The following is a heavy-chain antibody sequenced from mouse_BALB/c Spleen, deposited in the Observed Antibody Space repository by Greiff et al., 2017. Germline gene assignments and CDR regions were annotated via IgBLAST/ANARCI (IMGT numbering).Heavy chain of an antibody. Sequence: LVKTGASVKISCKASGYSFTGYYMHWVKQSHGKSLEWIGYISCYNGATSYNQKFKGKATFTVDTSSSTAYMQFNSLTSEDSAVYYCARGYYGSEGYYVDYWGQGTTLTVSS. CDR1: GYSFTGYY. CDR2: ISCYNGAT. V-gene: IGHV1S34*01. J-gene: IGHJ2*01. D-gene: IGHD1-1*01. CDR3: ARGYYGSEGYYVDY.